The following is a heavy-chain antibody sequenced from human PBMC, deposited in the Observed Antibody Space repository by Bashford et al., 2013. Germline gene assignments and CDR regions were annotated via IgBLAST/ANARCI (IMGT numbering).Heavy chain of an antibody. V-gene: IGHV1-69*13. CDR1: GGTFSSYA. CDR2: IIPIFGYS. CDR3: ALKWEPGVYYYGMDV. J-gene: IGHJ6*02. Sequence: SVKGLLQGLLGGTFSSYAISWVRQAPGQGLEWMGGIIPIFGYSKLRTEVPRAESRLPADESTSTAYMELSSLRSEDTAVYYCALKWEPGVYYYGMDVWGQGTHGHRSP. D-gene: IGHD1-26*01.